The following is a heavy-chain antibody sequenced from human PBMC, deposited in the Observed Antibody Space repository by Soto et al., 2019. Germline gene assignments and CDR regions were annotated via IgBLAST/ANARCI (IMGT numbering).Heavy chain of an antibody. CDR1: GGSISSSSYY. CDR3: ARLFFGVVTTFDY. D-gene: IGHD3-3*01. V-gene: IGHV4-39*01. J-gene: IGHJ4*02. Sequence: SETLSLTCTVSGGSISSSSYYWGWIRQPPGKGLEWIGSIYYSGSTYYNPSLKSRVTISVDTSKNQFSLKLSSVTAADTAVYYCARLFFGVVTTFDYWGQGTLVTVSS. CDR2: IYYSGST.